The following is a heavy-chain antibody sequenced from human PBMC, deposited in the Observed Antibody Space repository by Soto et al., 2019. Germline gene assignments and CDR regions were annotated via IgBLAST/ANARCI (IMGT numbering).Heavy chain of an antibody. CDR3: ARVNRSSSWQEYYYYGLDV. CDR1: GGSISSGDYY. J-gene: IGHJ6*02. CDR2: IYYSGST. D-gene: IGHD6-13*01. Sequence: KPSETLSLTCTVSGGSISSGDYYWSWIRQPPGKGLEWIGYIYYSGSTYYNPSLKSRVTISVDTSKNQFSLKLSSVTAADTAVYYCARVNRSSSWQEYYYYGLDVWGQGTTVTVSS. V-gene: IGHV4-30-4*01.